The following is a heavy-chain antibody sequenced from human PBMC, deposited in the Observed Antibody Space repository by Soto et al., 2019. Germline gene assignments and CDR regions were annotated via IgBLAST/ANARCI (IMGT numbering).Heavy chain of an antibody. CDR3: ARGSRSLTGYNWFDP. CDR2: INAGNGNT. V-gene: IGHV1-3*01. Sequence: ASVKVSCKASGYTFTSYAMHWVRQAPGQRLEWMGWINAGNGNTKYSQKFQGRVTITRDTSASTAYMELSSLRSEDTAVYYCARGSRSLTGYNWFDPWGQGTLVTVSS. J-gene: IGHJ5*02. D-gene: IGHD3-9*01. CDR1: GYTFTSYA.